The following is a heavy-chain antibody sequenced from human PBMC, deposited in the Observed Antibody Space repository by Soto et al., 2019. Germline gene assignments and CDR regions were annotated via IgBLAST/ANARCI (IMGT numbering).Heavy chain of an antibody. V-gene: IGHV4-59*02. D-gene: IGHD1-20*01. Sequence: QVQLQESGPGLVKPSETLSLTCTVSGGSVSSYYWNWIRQPPVKGLEWIGYVYYSGSATYNPSLKSRVAISVGTAKDQFSLKLRSVTAAYTAVYFCASTNWNANWFDPCGQGTLVTVST. CDR1: GGSVSSYY. CDR3: ASTNWNANWFDP. CDR2: VYYSGSA. J-gene: IGHJ5*02.